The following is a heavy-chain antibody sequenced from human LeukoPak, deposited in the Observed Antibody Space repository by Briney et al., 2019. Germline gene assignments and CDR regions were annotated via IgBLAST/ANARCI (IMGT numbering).Heavy chain of an antibody. CDR2: INPNSGGT. J-gene: IGHJ5*02. D-gene: IGHD2-2*02. Sequence: ASVKVSCKASGYSFTGYYIHWVRQAPGQGLEWMGWINPNSGGTSYAQKLQGRVTMTRDTSISTAYMELSRLRSDDTAVYYCARGDIVVLPAGIPHNWFDPWGQGTLVTVSS. CDR1: GYSFTGYY. CDR3: ARGDIVVLPAGIPHNWFDP. V-gene: IGHV1-2*02.